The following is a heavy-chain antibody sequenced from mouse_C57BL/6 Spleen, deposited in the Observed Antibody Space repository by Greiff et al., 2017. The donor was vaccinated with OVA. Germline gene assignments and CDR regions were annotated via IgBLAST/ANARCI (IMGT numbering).Heavy chain of an antibody. CDR3: ARSDGAWFAY. V-gene: IGHV1-4*01. D-gene: IGHD2-3*01. J-gene: IGHJ3*01. CDR2: INPSSGYT. Sequence: VQLKESGAELARPGASVKMSCKASGYTFTSYTMHWVKQRPGQGLEWIGYINPSSGYTKYNQKFKDKATLTADKSSSTAYMQLSSLTSEDSAVYYCARSDGAWFAYWGQGTLVTVSA. CDR1: GYTFTSYT.